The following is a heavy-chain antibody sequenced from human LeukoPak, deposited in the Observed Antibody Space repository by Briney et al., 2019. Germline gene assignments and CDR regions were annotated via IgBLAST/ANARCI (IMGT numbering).Heavy chain of an antibody. D-gene: IGHD3-16*01. CDR2: INHSGST. V-gene: IGHV4-34*01. J-gene: IGHJ4*02. CDR1: GGPFSGYY. CDR3: ARHYGP. Sequence: PSETLSLICAVYGGPFSGYYWSWIRQPPGKGLEWIGEINHSGSTNYNPSLKSRVTISIDTSKKQFSLKLSSVTAADTAVYYCARHYGPWGQGTLVTVSS.